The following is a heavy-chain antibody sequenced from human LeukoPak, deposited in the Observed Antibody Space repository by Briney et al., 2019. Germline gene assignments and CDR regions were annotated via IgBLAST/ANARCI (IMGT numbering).Heavy chain of an antibody. CDR1: GGSFSGYY. Sequence: SETLSLTCAVYGGSFSGYYWSWIRQPPGKGLEWIGEINHSGSTNYNPSLKSRVTISVDTSKNQFPLKLSSVTAADTAVYYCARGVGRGGTVVTPRPYYNWFDPWGQGTLVTVSS. J-gene: IGHJ5*02. V-gene: IGHV4-34*01. D-gene: IGHD4-23*01. CDR3: ARGVGRGGTVVTPRPYYNWFDP. CDR2: INHSGST.